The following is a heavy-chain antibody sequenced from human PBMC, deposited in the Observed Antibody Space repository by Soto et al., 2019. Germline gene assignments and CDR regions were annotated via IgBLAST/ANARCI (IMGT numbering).Heavy chain of an antibody. Sequence: PGESLKISCKGSGYSFTSYWISWVRQMPGKGLEWMGRIDPSDSYTNYSPSFQGHVTISADKSISTAYLQWSSLKASDTAMYYCARVGVPYYDILTGSLRPLDYWGQGTLVTVSS. CDR2: IDPSDSYT. V-gene: IGHV5-10-1*01. J-gene: IGHJ4*02. CDR1: GYSFTSYW. D-gene: IGHD3-9*01. CDR3: ARVGVPYYDILTGSLRPLDY.